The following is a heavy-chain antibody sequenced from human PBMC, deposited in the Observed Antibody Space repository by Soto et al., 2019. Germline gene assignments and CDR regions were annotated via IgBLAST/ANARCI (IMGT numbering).Heavy chain of an antibody. CDR3: ARHKNYYGSGGPVNYYMDV. Sequence: QLQLQESGPGLVKPSETLSLTCTVSGGSISSSSYYWGWIRQPPGKGLEWIGSIYYSGSTYYNPSLKSRVTISVDTSKNQFSLKLSSVTAADTAVYYCARHKNYYGSGGPVNYYMDVWGKGTTVTVSS. J-gene: IGHJ6*03. CDR1: GGSISSSSYY. D-gene: IGHD3-10*01. CDR2: IYYSGST. V-gene: IGHV4-39*01.